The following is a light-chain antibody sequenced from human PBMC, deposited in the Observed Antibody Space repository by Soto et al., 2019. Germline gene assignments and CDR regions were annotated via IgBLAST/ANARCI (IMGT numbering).Light chain of an antibody. Sequence: QAVVTQPPSVSGAPGQRVTISCTGSSSNIGAGYDVHWYQQRPGTAPKLLIFGNINRPSGGTDRFSGSKSGTSASLAITGLQAEDEGDYYCQSYDSTLSARYVFGTGTPLTVL. V-gene: IGLV1-40*01. CDR1: SSNIGAGYD. J-gene: IGLJ1*01. CDR3: QSYDSTLSARYV. CDR2: GNI.